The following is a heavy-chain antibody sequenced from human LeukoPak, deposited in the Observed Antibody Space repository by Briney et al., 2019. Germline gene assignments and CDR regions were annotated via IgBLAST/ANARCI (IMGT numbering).Heavy chain of an antibody. Sequence: NPSETLSLTCTVSGGSISSSNYYWSWIRQPPGKGLEWIGSIYYSGSTYYNPSLKSRVTISVDTYKNQFSLKLSSVTAADTAVYYCASTLNLRGPTRGDYWGQGTLVTVSS. CDR1: GGSISSSNYY. D-gene: IGHD3-10*01. CDR3: ASTLNLRGPTRGDY. CDR2: IYYSGST. J-gene: IGHJ4*02. V-gene: IGHV4-39*01.